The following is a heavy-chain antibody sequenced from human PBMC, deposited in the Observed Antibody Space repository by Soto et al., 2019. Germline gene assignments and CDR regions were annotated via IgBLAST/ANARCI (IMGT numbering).Heavy chain of an antibody. CDR2: IIPVFQTA. V-gene: IGHV1-69*01. CDR3: ARGGSGYTWFNEF. J-gene: IGHJ4*02. CDR1: GGLFSSYP. D-gene: IGHD3-22*01. Sequence: QEQLVQSGAEVKKPGSSVKVSSKASGGLFSSYPISWVRQAPGQGLEWMGGIIPVFQTAYYTQRFQGRVTITADESTNTAYMELSSLRSEDTAIYYCARGGSGYTWFNEFWGQGTLVTVSS.